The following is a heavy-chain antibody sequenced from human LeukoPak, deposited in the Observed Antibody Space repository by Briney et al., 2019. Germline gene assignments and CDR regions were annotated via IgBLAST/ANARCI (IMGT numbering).Heavy chain of an antibody. CDR2: IYYRGST. J-gene: IGHJ5*02. CDR1: GGSISSYI. Sequence: PSETLSLTCTISGGSISSYIWSWIRQPPGKGLEWIGHIYYRGSTHYNPSLKSRVTISLDTSKNQLSLKVTSVTAADTALYYCARGCCTSAACYPGGVWFDPWGQGTLATVSS. CDR3: ARGCCTSAACYPGGVWFDP. D-gene: IGHD2-8*01. V-gene: IGHV4-59*01.